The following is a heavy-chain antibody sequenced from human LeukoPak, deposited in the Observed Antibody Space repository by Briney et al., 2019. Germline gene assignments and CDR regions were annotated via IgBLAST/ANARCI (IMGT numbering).Heavy chain of an antibody. Sequence: SDTLSLPCSLCGGPLSSYYWSWIRQPTGKGLEAIGRIYTSGSTNNNPTLKSRVTISVDKSKNPFSLKLSSVTAADTAVYYCAREGEEWEPYPFGPIRPVYYYMDVWGKGTTVTVSS. CDR1: GGPLSSYY. CDR2: IYTSGST. D-gene: IGHD1-26*01. CDR3: AREGEEWEPYPFGPIRPVYYYMDV. J-gene: IGHJ6*03. V-gene: IGHV4-4*07.